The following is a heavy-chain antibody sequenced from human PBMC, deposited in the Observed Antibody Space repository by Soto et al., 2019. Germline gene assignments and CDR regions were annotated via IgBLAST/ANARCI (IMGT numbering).Heavy chain of an antibody. CDR2: VNHSGEA. CDR3: ARSIAVAGVDKLFDY. Sequence: SETLSLTCGVYGGSFRNYYWIWVRQPPGKGLEWIGEVNHSGEATYNPSLQSRITINPDTSKNQFSLQLNSVTPEDTAVYYCARSIAVAGVDKLFDYWGQGTLVTVSS. CDR1: GGSFRNYY. J-gene: IGHJ4*02. V-gene: IGHV4-34*01. D-gene: IGHD6-19*01.